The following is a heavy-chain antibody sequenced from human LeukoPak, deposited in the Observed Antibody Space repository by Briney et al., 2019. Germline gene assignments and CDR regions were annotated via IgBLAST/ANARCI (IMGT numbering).Heavy chain of an antibody. CDR3: ARASFQRWLQLGGD. J-gene: IGHJ4*02. V-gene: IGHV3-48*01. D-gene: IGHD5-24*01. Sequence: GGSLRLSCTASGFTFSTYSMNWVRQAPGKGLEWVSYISSSSSTIYYADSVRGRFTISRDNAKNSLYLQMNSLRVEDTAVYYCARASFQRWLQLGGDWGQGTLVTVSS. CDR2: ISSSSSTI. CDR1: GFTFSTYS.